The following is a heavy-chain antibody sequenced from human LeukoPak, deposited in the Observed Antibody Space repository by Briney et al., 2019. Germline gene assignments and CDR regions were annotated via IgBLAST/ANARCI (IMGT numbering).Heavy chain of an antibody. CDR3: ARHTAMVTAIDY. Sequence: SETLSLTCAVYGGSFSGYYWSWIRQPPGKGLEWIGEINHSRSTNYNPSLKSRVTISVDTSKNQFSLKLSSVTAADTAVYYCARHTAMVTAIDYWGQGTLVTVSS. J-gene: IGHJ4*02. D-gene: IGHD5-18*01. V-gene: IGHV4-34*01. CDR2: INHSRST. CDR1: GGSFSGYY.